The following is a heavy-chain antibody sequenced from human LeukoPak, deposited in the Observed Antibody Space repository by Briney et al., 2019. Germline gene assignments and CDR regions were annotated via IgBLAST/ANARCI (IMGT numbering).Heavy chain of an antibody. J-gene: IGHJ4*02. D-gene: IGHD2-15*01. CDR2: IIPIFGTA. Sequence: SVKVSCKASGGTFSSYAISWVRQAPGQGLEWMGGIIPIFGTANYAQKFQGRVTITADESTSTAYMELSSLRSEDTAVYYCARDRSYCSGGSCFDYWGQGTLVTVSS. CDR1: GGTFSSYA. V-gene: IGHV1-69*13. CDR3: ARDRSYCSGGSCFDY.